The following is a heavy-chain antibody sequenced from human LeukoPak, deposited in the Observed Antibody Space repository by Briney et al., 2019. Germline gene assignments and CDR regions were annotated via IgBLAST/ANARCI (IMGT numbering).Heavy chain of an antibody. J-gene: IGHJ6*03. Sequence: SGGSLRLSCAGSGFTFSSYSMHWVRQAPGKGLEWVSYISSSGSTIYYADSVKGRFTISRDNAKNSLYLQMNSLRAEDTAVYYCARVSPGIAVAGRVYYYYYYYMDVWGKGTTVTISS. D-gene: IGHD6-19*01. CDR1: GFTFSSYS. CDR3: ARVSPGIAVAGRVYYYYYYYMDV. V-gene: IGHV3-48*04. CDR2: ISSSGSTI.